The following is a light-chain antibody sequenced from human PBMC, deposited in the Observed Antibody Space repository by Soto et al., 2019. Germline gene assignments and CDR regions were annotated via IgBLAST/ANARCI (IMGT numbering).Light chain of an antibody. V-gene: IGKV3-20*01. CDR3: QLYGSSLT. CDR2: DAS. CDR1: RRVSSY. Sequence: ETVLTQSPATLSLSPGDRATLSCRASRRVSSYLAWYQQKAGQAPRLLIYDASNRAAGTPARFSGSGSGTDFTLTISRLEPEDFAVYYCQLYGSSLTFGGGTKVEIK. J-gene: IGKJ4*01.